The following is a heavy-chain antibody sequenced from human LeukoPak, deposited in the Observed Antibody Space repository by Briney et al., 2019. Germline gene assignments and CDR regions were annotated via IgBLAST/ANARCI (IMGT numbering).Heavy chain of an antibody. Sequence: SGPTLVNPTQTLTLTCTFSGFSLSTSGVGVVWIRQPPGKGLEWLALINSNDDKRYRPSLKSRLTITKDTSKNQVILTMTNMDPVDTATYYCAHRRSGTGSIFFGSWGQGTPVSVSS. CDR3: AHRRSGTGSIFFGS. J-gene: IGHJ4*02. CDR2: INSNDDK. V-gene: IGHV2-5*01. CDR1: GFSLSTSGVG. D-gene: IGHD2/OR15-2a*01.